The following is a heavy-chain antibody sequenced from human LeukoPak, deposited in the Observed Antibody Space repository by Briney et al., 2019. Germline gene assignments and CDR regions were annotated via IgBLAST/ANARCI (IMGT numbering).Heavy chain of an antibody. CDR3: ARGEQWLVPRTFDY. D-gene: IGHD6-19*01. CDR1: GFTFSSYS. V-gene: IGHV3-21*01. CDR2: IGSSSSYI. J-gene: IGHJ4*02. Sequence: GGSLRLSCAASGFTFSSYSMNWVRQAPGKGLEWVSSIGSSSSYIYYADSVKGRFTISRDNAKNSLYLQMNSLRAGDTAVYYCARGEQWLVPRTFDYWGQGTLVTVSS.